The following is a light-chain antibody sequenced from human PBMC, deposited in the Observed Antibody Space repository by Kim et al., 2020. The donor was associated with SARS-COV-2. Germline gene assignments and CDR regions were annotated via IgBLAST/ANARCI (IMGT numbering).Light chain of an antibody. Sequence: QLVLTQSPSASASLGASVKLTCTLSSGHSSYAIAWHQQQPEKGPRFLMKLDSDGSHKKGDGIPDRFSGSSSGAERYLTISSLQSEDEADYYCQTWDTGVRLFGGGTQLTVL. CDR3: QTWDTGVRL. J-gene: IGLJ3*02. V-gene: IGLV4-69*01. CDR1: SGHSSYA. CDR2: LDSDGSH.